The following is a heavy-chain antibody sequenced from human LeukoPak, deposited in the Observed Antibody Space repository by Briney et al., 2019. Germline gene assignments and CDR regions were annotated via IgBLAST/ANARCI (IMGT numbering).Heavy chain of an antibody. J-gene: IGHJ4*02. D-gene: IGHD3-22*01. CDR3: ARAGRYYYDSSGYYVPSRYYFDY. Sequence: KASETLSLTSADHGGSFSGYYWSWIRQPPGKGLEWSGEINHSGSTHYNPSLKSRVTISVDTSQNQCSLKLSSVTAADTAVYYCARAGRYYYDSSGYYVPSRYYFDYWGQGTLVTVSS. CDR2: INHSGST. CDR1: GGSFSGYY. V-gene: IGHV4-34*01.